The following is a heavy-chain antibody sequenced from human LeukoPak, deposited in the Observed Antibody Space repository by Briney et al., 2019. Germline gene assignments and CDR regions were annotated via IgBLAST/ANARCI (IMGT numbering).Heavy chain of an antibody. D-gene: IGHD3-22*01. V-gene: IGHV3-21*04. CDR3: AKDQNYESSGYYGGFDC. CDR2: ISSSSSYI. CDR1: GFTFSSYS. J-gene: IGHJ4*02. Sequence: PGGSLRLSCAASGFTFSSYSMNWVRQAPGKGLEWVSSISSSSSYIYYADSVKGRFTISRDNAKNSLYLQMNSLRAEDTALYYCAKDQNYESSGYYGGFDCWGQGTLVTVSS.